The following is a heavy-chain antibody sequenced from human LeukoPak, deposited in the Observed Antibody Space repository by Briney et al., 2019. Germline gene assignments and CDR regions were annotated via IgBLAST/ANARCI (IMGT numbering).Heavy chain of an antibody. CDR3: ARRYSGSYYVFDY. J-gene: IGHJ4*02. CDR2: INSDGSST. CDR1: GFTFSTSW. D-gene: IGHD1-26*01. V-gene: IGHV3-74*01. Sequence: GGSLRLSCATSGFTFSTSWMHWVRQAPGKGLVWVSRINSDGSSTSYADSVKGRFTISRDNAKNTLHLQMNSLRAEDTAVYYCARRYSGSYYVFDYRGQGTLVTVSS.